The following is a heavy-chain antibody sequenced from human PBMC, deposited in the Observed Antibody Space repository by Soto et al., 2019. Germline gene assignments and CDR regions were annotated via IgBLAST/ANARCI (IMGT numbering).Heavy chain of an antibody. CDR3: ARMVRGYNIDDHHYMDV. CDR2: ISASNGDT. V-gene: IGHV1-18*01. D-gene: IGHD3-10*01. CDR1: GYSFTSHG. J-gene: IGHJ6*03. Sequence: QVQLVQSGAEVKKPGASVKVSCKASGYSFTSHGISWVRQAPGQGLEWMAWISASNGDTNYAQKFQGRVTVTTDTSTSTGYMELRSLRSEDTAVYYRARMVRGYNIDDHHYMDVWGKGTTVTVSS.